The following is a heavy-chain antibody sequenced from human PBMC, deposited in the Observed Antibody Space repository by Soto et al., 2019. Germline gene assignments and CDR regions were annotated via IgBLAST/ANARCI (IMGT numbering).Heavy chain of an antibody. Sequence: ASVKVACKASGYTFSDYYIHWVRQAPGQGLEWRGCVSRRSGIANLAHRFEGRVLTPRAASISTAYIELTELKSNDSSLYYRALGPFYVPAYGMEVWQQGTTVMVSS. D-gene: IGHD3-10*02. CDR3: ALGPFYVPAYGMEV. J-gene: IGHJ6*01. CDR2: VSRRSGIA. CDR1: GYTFSDYY. V-gene: IGHV1-2*07.